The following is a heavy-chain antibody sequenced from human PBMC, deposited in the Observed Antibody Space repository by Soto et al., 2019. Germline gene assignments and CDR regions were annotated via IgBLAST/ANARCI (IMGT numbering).Heavy chain of an antibody. Sequence: GGSLCLSCAAHGLTFSSYSMTWVRQAPGKGLEWVSSISGSSSYIYYADSVKGRFTISRDNAKNSLYLQMNSLRAEDTAVYYCATSSGHYYYGMDVWGQGTTVTVSS. CDR3: ATSSGHYYYGMDV. CDR1: GLTFSSYS. J-gene: IGHJ6*02. V-gene: IGHV3-21*01. CDR2: ISGSSSYI. D-gene: IGHD6-19*01.